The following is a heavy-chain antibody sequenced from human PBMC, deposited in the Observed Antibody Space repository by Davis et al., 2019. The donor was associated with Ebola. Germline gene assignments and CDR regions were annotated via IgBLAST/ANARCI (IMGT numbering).Heavy chain of an antibody. Sequence: GGSLRFSCAASGFTFSDAWLSWVRQAPGKGLEWVSYISSSSSTIYYADSVKGRFTISRDNSKNSLYLQMNSLRDEDTAVYYCARENGYSYKYYFDYWGQGTLVTVSS. D-gene: IGHD6-13*01. CDR2: ISSSSSTI. CDR1: GFTFSDAW. J-gene: IGHJ4*02. CDR3: ARENGYSYKYYFDY. V-gene: IGHV3-48*02.